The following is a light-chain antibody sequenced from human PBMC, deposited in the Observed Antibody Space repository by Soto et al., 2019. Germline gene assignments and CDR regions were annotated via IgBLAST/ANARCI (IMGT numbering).Light chain of an antibody. V-gene: IGKV3-11*01. CDR1: QSVSSY. J-gene: IGKJ5*01. CDR3: QQRGDWPPT. Sequence: ELVITQPASNVSVSPGAIAPLSCGACQSVSSYLAWYHQKHGQAPKLLIYDASDRATGIPARFSGSGSGTDLTIAISSLEPEDFEVYYCQQRGDWPPTFGQGTRLDIK. CDR2: DAS.